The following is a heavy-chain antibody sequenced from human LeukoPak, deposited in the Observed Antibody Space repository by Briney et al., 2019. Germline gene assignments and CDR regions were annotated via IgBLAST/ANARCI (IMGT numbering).Heavy chain of an antibody. J-gene: IGHJ6*02. CDR2: ISSSSSTI. CDR3: ARDLVAMVRGGTGMDV. V-gene: IGHV3-48*01. D-gene: IGHD3-10*01. CDR1: GCTFSSYS. Sequence: PGGSLRLSCAASGCTFSSYSMNWVRQAPGKGLEWVSYISSSSSTIYYADSVKGRFTISRDNAKNSLYLQMNSLRAEDTAVYYCARDLVAMVRGGTGMDVWGQGTTVTVSS.